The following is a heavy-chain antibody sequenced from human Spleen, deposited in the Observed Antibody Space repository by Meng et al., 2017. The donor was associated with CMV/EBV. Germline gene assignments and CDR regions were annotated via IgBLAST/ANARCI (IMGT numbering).Heavy chain of an antibody. CDR3: ARHAVFYYASESHFDP. J-gene: IGHJ5*02. Sequence: YNFAPYLLDWVRQMSGKGLEWMGLIYPGDSDTRYNPSFQGQVTISADKSMRTAYLHSSSLKASDPALYYCARHAVFYYASESHFDPWGQGTLVTVSS. D-gene: IGHD3-10*01. CDR2: IYPGDSDT. V-gene: IGHV5-51*01. CDR1: YNFAPYL.